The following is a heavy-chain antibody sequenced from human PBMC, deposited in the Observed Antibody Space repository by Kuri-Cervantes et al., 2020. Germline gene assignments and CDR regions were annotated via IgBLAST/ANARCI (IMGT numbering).Heavy chain of an antibody. J-gene: IGHJ4*02. Sequence: GESLKISCAASGFTFSSYSMNWVRQAPGKGLEWVSSISSSSTYIYYADSVKGRCTISRDNAKNSLYLQMNSLSADDTALYYCAEDSQLQQGGGRDDYFDTWGQGTLVTVSS. CDR1: GFTFSSYS. D-gene: IGHD3-16*01. CDR3: AEDSQLQQGGGRDDYFDT. CDR2: ISSSSTYI. V-gene: IGHV3-21*04.